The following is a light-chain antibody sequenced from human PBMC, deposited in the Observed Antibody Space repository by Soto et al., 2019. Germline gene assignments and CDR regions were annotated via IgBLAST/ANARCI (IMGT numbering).Light chain of an antibody. Sequence: DIQMTQSPSTLSAFVGDRVTITCRASQSISSWLAWYQQKPGKAPKLLIYKASSLESGVPSRFSGSGSGTEFTLTISSLQPDGFATYYCQQYNSYSKTFGQGTRWIS. CDR1: QSISSW. J-gene: IGKJ1*01. CDR3: QQYNSYSKT. CDR2: KAS. V-gene: IGKV1-5*03.